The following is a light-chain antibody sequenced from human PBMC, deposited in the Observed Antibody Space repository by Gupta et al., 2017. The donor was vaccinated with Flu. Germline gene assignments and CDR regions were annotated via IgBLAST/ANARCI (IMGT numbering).Light chain of an antibody. V-gene: IGKV3-15*01. CDR3: QQYNDWPPIT. CDR2: GAS. CDR1: QSISSN. J-gene: IGKJ5*01. Sequence: EIVMTQSPDTLSVSPGERATLSCRASQSISSNLAWYQHNPGLAPRRLIYGASTRATGIADRFSGSGSGTEFTLTNSSRESEDFAVDYCQQYNDWPPITFGQGTQLEIK.